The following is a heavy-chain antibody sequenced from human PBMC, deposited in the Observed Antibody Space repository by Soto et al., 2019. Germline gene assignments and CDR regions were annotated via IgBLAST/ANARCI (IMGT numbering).Heavy chain of an antibody. V-gene: IGHV1-69*13. CDR3: ARSDRVATVKGYYYGMDV. Sequence: VASVKVSCKASGGTFSSYAITWVRQAPGQGLEWMGGTIPIFGTANYALKFQGRVTIAADESTSTAYMELSSLRSEDTAVYYCARSDRVATVKGYYYGMDVWGQGTTVTVPS. J-gene: IGHJ6*02. D-gene: IGHD5-12*01. CDR2: TIPIFGTA. CDR1: GGTFSSYA.